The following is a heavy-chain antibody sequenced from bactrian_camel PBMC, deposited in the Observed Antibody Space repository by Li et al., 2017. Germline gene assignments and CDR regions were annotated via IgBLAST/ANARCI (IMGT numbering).Heavy chain of an antibody. Sequence: VQLVESGGGLVQPGGSLLLSCAASGFAFSSCAMSWVRQAPGKGLEWVSAINSGGGSTYYADSVKGRFTISRDNAKNTLYLQIDSLKPQDTAVYYCAKDRGDYCRGSYCYDDLDYWGQGTQVTVS. CDR3: AKDRGDYCRGSYCYDDLDY. J-gene: IGHJ4*01. CDR2: INSGGGST. V-gene: IGHV3S31*01. D-gene: IGHD3*01. CDR1: GFAFSSCA.